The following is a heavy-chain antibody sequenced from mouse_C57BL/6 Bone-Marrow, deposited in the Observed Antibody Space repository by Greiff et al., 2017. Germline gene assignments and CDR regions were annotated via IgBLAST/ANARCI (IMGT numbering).Heavy chain of an antibody. J-gene: IGHJ1*03. D-gene: IGHD1-1*01. CDR1: GFTFSSYG. CDR3: ARHVHYYYGSTWYFDV. V-gene: IGHV5-6*01. CDR2: ISSGGSYT. Sequence: EVKLMESGGDLVKPGGSLKLSCAASGFTFSSYGMSWVRQTPDKRLEWVATISSGGSYTYYPDSVKGRFTISRDNAKNTLYLQMSSLKSEDTAMYYCARHVHYYYGSTWYFDVWGTGTTVTVSS.